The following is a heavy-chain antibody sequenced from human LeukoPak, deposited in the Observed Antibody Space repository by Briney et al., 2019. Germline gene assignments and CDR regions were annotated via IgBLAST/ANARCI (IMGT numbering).Heavy chain of an antibody. Sequence: SETLSLTCSVSSYSISSTYYGGGWIRQAPGKGLEWIGIIYHSGTTYYNPSLKSRVTMSVDTSKNQFSLNLSSVTAADTAVYYCVIRPGDVWGKGTTVTVSA. CDR2: IYHSGTT. CDR1: SYSISSTYY. CDR3: VIRPGDV. V-gene: IGHV4-38-2*01. J-gene: IGHJ6*04.